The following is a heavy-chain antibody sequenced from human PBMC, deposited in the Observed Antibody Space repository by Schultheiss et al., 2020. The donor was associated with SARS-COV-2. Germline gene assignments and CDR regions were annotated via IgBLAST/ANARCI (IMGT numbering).Heavy chain of an antibody. CDR3: ARGDCSGGSCYGLDGAFDI. D-gene: IGHD2-15*01. V-gene: IGHV1-69*05. CDR2: IIPIFGTA. Sequence: SVKVSCKASGGTFSSYAISWVRQAPGQGLEWMGGIIPIFGTANYAQKFQGRVTITRDTSASTAYMELSSLRSEDTAVYYCARGDCSGGSCYGLDGAFDIWGQGTMVTVSS. CDR1: GGTFSSYA. J-gene: IGHJ3*02.